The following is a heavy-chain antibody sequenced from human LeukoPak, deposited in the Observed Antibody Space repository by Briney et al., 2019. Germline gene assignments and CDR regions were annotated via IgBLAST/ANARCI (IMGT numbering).Heavy chain of an antibody. Sequence: GGSLRLFCAASGFTIDDYAMHWVRQAPGKGLEWVAVISYGGSNKYYADSVKGRFTISRDNSKNTLYLQMNSLRAEDTAVYYCAKDLEATYDSSPVDYWGQGTLVTVSS. CDR2: ISYGGSNK. CDR1: GFTIDDYA. CDR3: AKDLEATYDSSPVDY. V-gene: IGHV3-30*18. J-gene: IGHJ4*02. D-gene: IGHD3-22*01.